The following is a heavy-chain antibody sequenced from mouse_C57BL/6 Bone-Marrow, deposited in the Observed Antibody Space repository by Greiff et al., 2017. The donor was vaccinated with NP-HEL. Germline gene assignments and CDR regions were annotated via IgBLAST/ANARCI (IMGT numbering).Heavy chain of an antibody. CDR1: GFTFSDYG. V-gene: IGHV5-17*01. CDR2: ISSGSSTI. CDR3: ALLRFYAMDY. Sequence: EVQLVESGGGLVKPGGSLKLSCAASGFTFSDYGMHWVRQAPEKGLEWVAYISSGSSTIYYADTVKGRFTISRDNAKNTLFLQMTSLRSEDTAMYYCALLRFYAMDYWGQGTSVTVAS. J-gene: IGHJ4*01. D-gene: IGHD1-1*01.